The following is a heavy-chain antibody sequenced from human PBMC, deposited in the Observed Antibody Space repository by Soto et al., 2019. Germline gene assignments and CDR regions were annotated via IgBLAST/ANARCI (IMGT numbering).Heavy chain of an antibody. CDR3: ARDRLMATAGTARHYFGLDV. V-gene: IGHV4-31*03. Sequence: TLSLTCTVSGGSIRSGGYYWSWVRQNPRRGLEWIGNIYYSGNTYYNPSLKSRLTISVDTSKNQFSLNLSSVTAADTAVYYCARDRLMATAGTARHYFGLDVWGQGTTVTVSS. D-gene: IGHD5-18*01. J-gene: IGHJ6*02. CDR2: IYYSGNT. CDR1: GGSIRSGGYY.